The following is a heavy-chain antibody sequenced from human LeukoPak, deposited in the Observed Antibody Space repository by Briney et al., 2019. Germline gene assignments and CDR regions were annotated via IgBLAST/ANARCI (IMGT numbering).Heavy chain of an antibody. CDR3: ARGRSDYYLDS. Sequence: ASVKLSCKASGYTFTTYGISWVRQAPGQGLEWMGWIYPNSGGTNYAQNFQGRVTMTRDTSISTAYMGLSRLRSDDTAVYFCARGRSDYYLDSWGQGTLVTVAS. CDR1: GYTFTTYG. D-gene: IGHD3-10*01. J-gene: IGHJ4*02. V-gene: IGHV1-2*02. CDR2: IYPNSGGT.